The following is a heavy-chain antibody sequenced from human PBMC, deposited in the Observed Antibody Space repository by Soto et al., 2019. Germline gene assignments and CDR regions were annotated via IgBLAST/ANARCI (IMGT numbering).Heavy chain of an antibody. J-gene: IGHJ4*02. CDR3: AREIASNYFDY. D-gene: IGHD2-21*01. Sequence: QVQLVQSGAEVKKPGSSVKVSCKASGGTFSSYTISWVRQAPGQGLEWMGRIIPILGIANYAQKFQGSVTITADKSTSTAYMELSSLRSEDTAVYYCAREIASNYFDYWGQGTLVTVSS. V-gene: IGHV1-69*08. CDR1: GGTFSSYT. CDR2: IIPILGIA.